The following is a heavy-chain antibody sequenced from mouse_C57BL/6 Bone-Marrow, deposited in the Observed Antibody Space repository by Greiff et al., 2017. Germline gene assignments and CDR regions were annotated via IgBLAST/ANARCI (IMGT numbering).Heavy chain of an antibody. Sequence: QVQLKQSGPELVKPGASVKISCKASGYAFSSSWMNWVKQRPGKGLEWIGRIYPGDGATTYNGKFKGKATLTADKSSITAYRQFVSLTSEDSAVYFCARSTMITTYYFDYWGEGTTLTVAS. CDR2: IYPGDGAT. CDR3: ARSTMITTYYFDY. D-gene: IGHD2-4*01. CDR1: GYAFSSSW. V-gene: IGHV1-82*01. J-gene: IGHJ2*01.